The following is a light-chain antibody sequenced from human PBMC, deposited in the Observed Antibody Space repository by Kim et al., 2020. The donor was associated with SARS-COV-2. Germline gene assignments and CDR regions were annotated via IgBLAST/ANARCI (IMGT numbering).Light chain of an antibody. J-gene: IGKJ1*01. CDR3: QQYNSYEWT. CDR2: KAS. CDR1: QSISSW. V-gene: IGKV1-5*03. Sequence: DIQMTQSPSTLSASVGDRVTITCRASQSISSWLAWYQQKPGKVPKLLIYKASSLESGVPSRFSGSGSGTEFTLTISSLQPDDFATYYCQQYNSYEWTFGQGTKVDIK.